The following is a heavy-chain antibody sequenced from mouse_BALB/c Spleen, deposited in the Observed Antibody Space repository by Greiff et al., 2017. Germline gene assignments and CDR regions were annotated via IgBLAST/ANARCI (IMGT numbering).Heavy chain of an antibody. CDR3: ARGSYDAGDYFDY. CDR1: GYTFSSYW. V-gene: IGHV1-9*01. CDR2: ILPGSGST. J-gene: IGHJ2*01. Sequence: VQLQQSGAELMKPGASVKISCKATGYTFSSYWIEWVKQRPGHGLEWIGEILPGSGSTNYNEKFKGKATFTADTSSNTAYMQLSSLTSEDSAVYYCARGSYDAGDYFDYWGQGTTLTVSS. D-gene: IGHD2-14*01.